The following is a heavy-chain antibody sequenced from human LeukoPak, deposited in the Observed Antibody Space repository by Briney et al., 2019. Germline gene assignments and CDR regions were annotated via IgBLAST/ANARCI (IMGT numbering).Heavy chain of an antibody. Sequence: ASVKVSCKASGYTFTSYDINWVRQATGQGLERMGWMNPNSGNTGYAQKFQGRVTMTRNTSISTAYMELSSLRSEDTAVYYCARGYYDILTGYYIGYWGQGTLVTVSS. D-gene: IGHD3-9*01. CDR1: GYTFTSYD. J-gene: IGHJ4*02. V-gene: IGHV1-8*01. CDR3: ARGYYDILTGYYIGY. CDR2: MNPNSGNT.